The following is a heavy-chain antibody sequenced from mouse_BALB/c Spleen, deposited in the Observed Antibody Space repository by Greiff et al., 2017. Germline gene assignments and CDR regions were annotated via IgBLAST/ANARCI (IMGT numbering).Heavy chain of an antibody. Sequence: QVQLQQSGAELVKPGTSVKLSCKASGYNFTSYWINWVKLRPGQGLEWIGDIYPGSGSTNYNEKFKSKATLTVDTSSSTAYMQLSSLASEDSALYYCARKTFDYWGQGTTLTVSS. CDR2: IYPGSGST. V-gene: IGHV1-55*01. CDR3: ARKTFDY. CDR1: GYNFTSYW. J-gene: IGHJ2*01.